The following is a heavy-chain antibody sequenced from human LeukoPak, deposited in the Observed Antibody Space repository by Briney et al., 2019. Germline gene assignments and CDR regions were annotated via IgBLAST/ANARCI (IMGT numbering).Heavy chain of an antibody. Sequence: PGGSLRLSCAASGFTVSSNYMSWVRQAPGKGLEWVSVIYSGGSTYYADSVKGRFTISRDNSKNTLYLQMNSLRAEDTAVYYCARSLVDDSSGYYSYYFDYWGQGTLVTVSS. CDR3: ARSLVDDSSGYYSYYFDY. CDR2: IYSGGST. V-gene: IGHV3-53*01. D-gene: IGHD3-22*01. J-gene: IGHJ4*02. CDR1: GFTVSSNY.